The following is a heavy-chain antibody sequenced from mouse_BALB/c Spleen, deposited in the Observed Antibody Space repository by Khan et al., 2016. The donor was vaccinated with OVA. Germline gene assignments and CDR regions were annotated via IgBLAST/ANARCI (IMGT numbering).Heavy chain of an antibody. D-gene: IGHD1-1*01. CDR3: ARRGLRWDFDY. V-gene: IGHV1-7*01. CDR1: GYTFINYW. CDR2: INPSTGYT. J-gene: IGHJ2*01. Sequence: VQLVESGAELAKPGASVKMSCKASGYTFINYWILWVKQRPGQGLEWIGYINPSTGYTEYNQNFKDKATLTADKSSSTAYMQLSSLTSEDSAVYYCARRGLRWDFDYWGQGTTHTVSS.